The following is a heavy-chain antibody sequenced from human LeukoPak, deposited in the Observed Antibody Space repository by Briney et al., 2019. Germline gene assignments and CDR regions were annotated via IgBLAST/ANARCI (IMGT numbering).Heavy chain of an antibody. Sequence: SETLSLTCTVSGASISRGGYYWSWIRQHPGKGLEWIGYISYSGSPYYNPSLKSRVTISVDTSRNQFSLKLSSVTAADTAVYYCARGPHCSSTSCYSEYFHHWGQGTLVTVSS. CDR2: ISYSGSP. J-gene: IGHJ1*01. CDR3: ARGPHCSSTSCYSEYFHH. V-gene: IGHV4-31*03. CDR1: GASISRGGYY. D-gene: IGHD2-2*01.